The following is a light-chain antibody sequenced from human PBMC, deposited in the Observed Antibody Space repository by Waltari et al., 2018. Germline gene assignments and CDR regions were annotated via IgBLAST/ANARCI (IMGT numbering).Light chain of an antibody. CDR2: EVT. V-gene: IGLV2-8*01. Sequence: QSALTQPPPPPGSPAQPVTIPCTGTTMDLGTYNYVPWYQQPPGKAPKPILYEVTKRPAGVPDRFSGSKSGNTASLTVSGLQAEDEADYYCTSYAGGKDLVVFGGGTKLTVL. CDR3: TSYAGGKDLVV. CDR1: TMDLGTYNY. J-gene: IGLJ2*01.